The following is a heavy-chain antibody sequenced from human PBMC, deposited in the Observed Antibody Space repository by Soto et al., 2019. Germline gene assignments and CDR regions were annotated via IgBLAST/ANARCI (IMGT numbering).Heavy chain of an antibody. D-gene: IGHD2-21*01. CDR1: GFTLSNYW. V-gene: IGHV3-7*01. CDR2: IKQDGSAK. J-gene: IGHJ6*03. Sequence: GGSLRLSCVASGFTLSNYWMTWVRQAPGKGLERVANIKQDGSAKYYVDSVKGRFTISRDNAKNSLYVQMNSLRAEDTAVYYCARVGVDYYFYMDVWGKGTTVTVYS. CDR3: ARVGVDYYFYMDV.